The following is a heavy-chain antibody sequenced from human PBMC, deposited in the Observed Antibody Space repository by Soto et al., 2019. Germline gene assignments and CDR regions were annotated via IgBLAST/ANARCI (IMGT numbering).Heavy chain of an antibody. CDR2: IWYDGSNK. D-gene: IGHD3-10*01. J-gene: IGHJ4*02. V-gene: IGHV3-33*01. Sequence: QVQLVESGGGVVQPGRSLRLSCAASGFTFSSYGMHWVRQAPGKGLEWVAVIWYDGSNKYYADSVKGRFTISRDNSKNTLYLQMNSLRAEDTAVYYCARVRYYYGSGRYYDYWGQGTLVTVSS. CDR1: GFTFSSYG. CDR3: ARVRYYYGSGRYYDY.